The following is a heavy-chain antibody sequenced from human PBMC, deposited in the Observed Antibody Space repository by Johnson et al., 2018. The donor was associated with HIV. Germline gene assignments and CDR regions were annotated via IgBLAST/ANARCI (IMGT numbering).Heavy chain of an antibody. CDR2: ISSSGDTT. CDR1: GFTFSDYC. V-gene: IGHV3-11*01. D-gene: IGHD1-1*01. J-gene: IGHJ3*02. CDR3: TTDPWWNGYHAFDI. Sequence: QVQLVESGGGVVQPGRSLRLSCAASGFTFSDYCMSWIRQAPGKGLEWVSYISSSGDTTYYADSVKGRFTISRHDSKNMLYLQMNSLKTEDTAVYYCTTDPWWNGYHAFDIWGQGTMVTVSS.